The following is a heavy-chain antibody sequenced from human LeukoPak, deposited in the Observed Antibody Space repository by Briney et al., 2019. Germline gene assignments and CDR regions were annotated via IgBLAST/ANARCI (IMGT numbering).Heavy chain of an antibody. CDR3: ARGVTVVLITTVENSVLDY. V-gene: IGHV3-48*03. Sequence: GGSLRLSCAASGFTFSSYEMNWVRQAPGKGLEWVSYISSRGGTIYYADSVKGRFTISRDNAKNSLYLQMNSLRAEDTAVYYCARGVTVVLITTVENSVLDYWGQGTLVTVSS. CDR2: ISSRGGTI. CDR1: GFTFSSYE. D-gene: IGHD3-22*01. J-gene: IGHJ4*02.